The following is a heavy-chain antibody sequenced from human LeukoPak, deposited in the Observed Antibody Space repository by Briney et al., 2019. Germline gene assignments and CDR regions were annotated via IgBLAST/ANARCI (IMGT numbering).Heavy chain of an antibody. CDR3: AREDPYGDYSFDY. J-gene: IGHJ4*02. Sequence: PSETLSLTCAVYGGSFSGYYWSWIRQPPGKGLEWIGEINHSGSTNYNPSLKSRVTISVDTSKNQFSLKLSSVTAADTAVYYCAREDPYGDYSFDYWGQGTLVTVSS. CDR1: GGSFSGYY. D-gene: IGHD4-17*01. CDR2: INHSGST. V-gene: IGHV4-34*01.